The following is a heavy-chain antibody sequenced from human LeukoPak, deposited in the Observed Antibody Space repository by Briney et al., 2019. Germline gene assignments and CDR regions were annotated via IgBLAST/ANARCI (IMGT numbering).Heavy chain of an antibody. CDR3: ARAQEARPQFGYYHYYYMDV. Sequence: PGGSLRLSCAASGFTFSSYSMNWVRQAPGKGLEWVSSISSSSSYIDYADSVKGRFTISRDNAKNSLYLQMNSLRAEDAAVYYCARAQEARPQFGYYHYYYMDVWGKGTTVTVSS. D-gene: IGHD3-10*01. V-gene: IGHV3-21*01. CDR2: ISSSSSYI. CDR1: GFTFSSYS. J-gene: IGHJ6*03.